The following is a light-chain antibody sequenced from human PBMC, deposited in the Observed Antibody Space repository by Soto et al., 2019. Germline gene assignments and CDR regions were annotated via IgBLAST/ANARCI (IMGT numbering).Light chain of an antibody. Sequence: EIVMTQAPAAVCVPSGGIATLSCRATQSVTTNLAWYQQKPGQAPRLLIYGASTRATGLPARFSGSGSGTDFTLTISSLQSEDFAVYYCQQHNTWPPITCGQGTQLEIK. CDR3: QQHNTWPPIT. CDR2: GAS. J-gene: IGKJ5*01. CDR1: QSVTTN. V-gene: IGKV3-15*01.